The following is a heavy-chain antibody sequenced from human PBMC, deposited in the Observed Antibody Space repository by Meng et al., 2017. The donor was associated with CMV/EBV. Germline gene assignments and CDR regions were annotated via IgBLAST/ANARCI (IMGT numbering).Heavy chain of an antibody. Sequence: GESLTISCAASGFSFSDYPMHWVRQAPGKGLEWVAVISYDVSSKYYTDSVKGRFTISRDNSKNTLYLQMNSLSAEDTAVYYCARDMEPLALVATADYWGQGTLVTVSS. V-gene: IGHV3-30-3*01. D-gene: IGHD1-26*01. CDR2: ISYDVSSK. CDR3: ARDMEPLALVATADY. CDR1: GFSFSDYP. J-gene: IGHJ4*02.